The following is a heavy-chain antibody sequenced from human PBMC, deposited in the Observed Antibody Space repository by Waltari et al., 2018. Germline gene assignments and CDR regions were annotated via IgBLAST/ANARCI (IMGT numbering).Heavy chain of an antibody. CDR2: IYYSGST. V-gene: IGHV4-39*07. CDR1: GGSISSSSYY. J-gene: IGHJ6*02. CDR3: ARDPWDSSGYPYYYGMDV. D-gene: IGHD3-22*01. Sequence: QLQLQESGPGLVKPSETLSLTCTVSGGSISSSSYYWGWIRQPPGKGLEWIGSIYYSGSTYHNPSLKSRVPISLDTSKNQFSLKLSSVTVADTAVYYCARDPWDSSGYPYYYGMDVWGQGTTVTVSS.